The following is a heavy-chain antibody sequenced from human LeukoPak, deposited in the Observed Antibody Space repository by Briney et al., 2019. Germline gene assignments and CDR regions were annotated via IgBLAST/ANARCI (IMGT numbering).Heavy chain of an antibody. J-gene: IGHJ4*02. Sequence: PGGSPRLSCAAPGFTFSSYAMSWVRQAPGKGLEWVSAISGSGGSTYYADSVKGRFTISRDNSKNTLYLQMNSLRAEDTAVYYCAKLISWLVEYFDYWGQGTLVTVSS. V-gene: IGHV3-23*01. CDR1: GFTFSSYA. CDR2: ISGSGGST. D-gene: IGHD6-13*01. CDR3: AKLISWLVEYFDY.